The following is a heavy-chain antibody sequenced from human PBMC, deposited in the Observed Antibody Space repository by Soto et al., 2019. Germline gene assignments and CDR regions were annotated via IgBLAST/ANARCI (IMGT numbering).Heavy chain of an antibody. CDR3: ARDSGRSDAVPADISAMDV. V-gene: IGHV1-69*04. Sequence: YAQNFQGRVTITADKSTSTAYMELSSLRSEDTAVYYCARDSGRSDAVPADISAMDVWGQGTTVTVSS. D-gene: IGHD2-2*01. J-gene: IGHJ6*02.